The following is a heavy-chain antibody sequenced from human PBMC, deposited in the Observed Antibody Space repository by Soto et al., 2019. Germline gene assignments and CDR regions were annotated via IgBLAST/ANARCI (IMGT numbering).Heavy chain of an antibody. CDR2: EIDHSGTT. CDR3: ARGKFYAFDI. Sequence: QVQLVQSGAEVKKPGASVKVSCKASGYTFTSYGISWVRQAPGQGLEWIGEIDHSGTTNYNPSLNSRVTISLDRSKNQFSLRLTSVAAADTAVYFCARGKFYAFDIWGQGTMVTVSS. V-gene: IGHV1-18*01. J-gene: IGHJ3*02. CDR1: GYTFTSYG.